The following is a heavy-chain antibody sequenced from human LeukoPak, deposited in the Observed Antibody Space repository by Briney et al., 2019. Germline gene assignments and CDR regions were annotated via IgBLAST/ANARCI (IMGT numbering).Heavy chain of an antibody. J-gene: IGHJ3*01. D-gene: IGHD3-10*01. CDR1: GGSFSGYY. CDR3: GGGSLSGRREAFDF. V-gene: IGHV4-34*01. CDR2: INHSGST. Sequence: SETLSLTCAVYGGSFSGYYWSWIRQPPGKGLEWIGEINHSGSTNYNPSLKSRVTISVDTSKNQFSLKLSSVTAADTAVYYCGGGSLSGRREAFDFGVQGKRATVSS.